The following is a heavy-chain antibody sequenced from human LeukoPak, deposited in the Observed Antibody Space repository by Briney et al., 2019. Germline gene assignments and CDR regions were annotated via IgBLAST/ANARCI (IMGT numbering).Heavy chain of an antibody. J-gene: IGHJ3*02. Sequence: SETLSLTCTVSGGSISSSSYYWGWIRQPPGKGLEWIGSIYYSGSTYYNPSLKSRVTISVDTSKNQFSLKLSSVTAADTAVYYCARPEGESGLGAFDIWGQGTMVTVSS. CDR1: GGSISSSSYY. CDR2: IYYSGST. V-gene: IGHV4-39*01. D-gene: IGHD3-16*01. CDR3: ARPEGESGLGAFDI.